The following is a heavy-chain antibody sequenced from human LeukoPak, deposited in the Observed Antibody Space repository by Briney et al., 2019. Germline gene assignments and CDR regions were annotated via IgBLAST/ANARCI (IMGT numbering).Heavy chain of an antibody. J-gene: IGHJ3*02. D-gene: IGHD1-26*01. V-gene: IGHV3-23*01. CDR3: AKGGLGWDSFGM. CDR2: ISGSGDRI. CDR1: GFTFSDFG. Sequence: GGSLRLSCATSGFTFSDFGMNWVRQAPGKGLEWVSVISGSGDRIYYADSVKGRFTISRDNSKNKLYLHMNSLRAEDTAVYYCAKGGLGWDSFGMWGQGTMVTVSS.